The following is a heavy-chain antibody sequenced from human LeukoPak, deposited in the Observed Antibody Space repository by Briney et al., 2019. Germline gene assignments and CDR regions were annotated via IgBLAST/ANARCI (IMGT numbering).Heavy chain of an antibody. V-gene: IGHV3-43*02. J-gene: IGHJ3*02. CDR2: ISGDGGST. CDR3: AKVRRGPRYDAFDI. CDR1: GFTFDDYA. Sequence: PGGSLRLSCAASGFTFDDYAMHWVRQAPGKGLEWVSLISGDGGSTYYADSVKGRFTISRDNSKNSLYLQMNSLRTEDTALYYCAKVRRGPRYDAFDIWGQGTMATVSS.